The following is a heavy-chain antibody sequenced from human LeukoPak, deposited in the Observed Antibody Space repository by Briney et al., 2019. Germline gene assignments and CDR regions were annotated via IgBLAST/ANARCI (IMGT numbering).Heavy chain of an antibody. CDR1: GYTFTDLTEYY. CDR3: ARRLGGSSEGYEF. V-gene: IGHV1-2*02. J-gene: IGHJ4*02. CDR2: INPNNGGT. Sequence: ASVKVSCKASGYTFTDLTEYYIHWVRQAPGQGLEWMGWINPNNGGTKYAQKLQGRVTMTRDMSMNTAYMELSSLTSDDTVVYYCARRLGGSSEGYEFWGQGPLVTVSS. D-gene: IGHD1-26*01.